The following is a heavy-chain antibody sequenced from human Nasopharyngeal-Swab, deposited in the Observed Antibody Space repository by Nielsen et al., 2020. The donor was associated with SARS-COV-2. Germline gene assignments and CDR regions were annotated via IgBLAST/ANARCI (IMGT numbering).Heavy chain of an antibody. CDR3: AREAATRPTNWFDP. V-gene: IGHV3-7*01. CDR2: IKQDGSEK. D-gene: IGHD2-15*01. J-gene: IGHJ5*02. Sequence: WIRQPPGKGLEWVANIKQDGSEKYYVDSVKGRFTISRDNAKNSLYLQMNSLRAEDTAVYHCAREAATRPTNWFDPWGQGTLVTVSS.